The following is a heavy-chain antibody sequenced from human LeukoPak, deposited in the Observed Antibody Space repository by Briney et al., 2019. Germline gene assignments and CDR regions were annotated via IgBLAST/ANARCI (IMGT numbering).Heavy chain of an antibody. Sequence: GGSLRLSCAASGFTLSSYAMSWVRQAPGKGLEWVSAISVSGNTYHADSVKGRFTISRDSSKNTLYLQMNRLRAEDAAVYYCAKGRRAPLVGTITKSWIDYWGQGTLVTVSS. J-gene: IGHJ4*02. CDR2: ISVSGNT. V-gene: IGHV3-23*01. CDR1: GFTLSSYA. CDR3: AKGRRAPLVGTITKSWIDY. D-gene: IGHD1-7*01.